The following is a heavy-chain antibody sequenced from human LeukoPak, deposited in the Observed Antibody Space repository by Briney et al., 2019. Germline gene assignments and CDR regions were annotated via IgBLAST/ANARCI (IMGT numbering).Heavy chain of an antibody. J-gene: IGHJ6*04. V-gene: IGHV1-2*04. CDR1: GYTFTSYY. D-gene: IGHD3-10*01. CDR3: AREKGWVIGTMVRGVDYGMDV. CDR2: INPNSGGT. Sequence: GASVKVSCKASGYTFTSYYMHWVRQAPGQGLEWMGWINPNSGGTNYAQKFQGWVTMTRDTSISTAYMELSRLRSDDTAVYYCAREKGWVIGTMVRGVDYGMDVWGKGTTVTVSS.